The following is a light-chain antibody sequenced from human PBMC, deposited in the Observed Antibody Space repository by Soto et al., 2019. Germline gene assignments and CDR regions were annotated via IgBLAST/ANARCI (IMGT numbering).Light chain of an antibody. CDR1: QSVSSSY. V-gene: IGKV3-20*01. J-gene: IGKJ1*01. CDR2: GAS. Sequence: EIVLTQSPGTLSLSPGERATLSCRASQSVSSSYLAWYQQKPRQAPRLLMYGASSRATGIPDRFSGSGSGTDFTLTISRLEPEDFAVYYCQQYGRSPWTFGQGTKVEIK. CDR3: QQYGRSPWT.